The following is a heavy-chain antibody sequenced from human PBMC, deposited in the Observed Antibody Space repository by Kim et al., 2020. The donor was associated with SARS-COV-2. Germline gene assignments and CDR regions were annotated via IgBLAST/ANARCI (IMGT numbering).Heavy chain of an antibody. CDR1: GYTFTNYD. CDR3: ARSYQPGDAFDI. CDR2: TNSNSGNT. J-gene: IGHJ3*02. V-gene: IGHV1-8*01. D-gene: IGHD1-26*01. Sequence: ASVKVSCKASGYTFTNYDINWVRQATGQGLEWMGWTNSNSGNTGYAQKFQGRVTMTRNTSISTAYMELSSLRSEDTAVYYCARSYQPGDAFDIWGQGTMVTVS.